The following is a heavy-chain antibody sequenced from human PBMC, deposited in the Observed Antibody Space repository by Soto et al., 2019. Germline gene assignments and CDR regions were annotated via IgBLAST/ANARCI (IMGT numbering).Heavy chain of an antibody. J-gene: IGHJ6*02. CDR2: INHSGST. CDR3: ARGGDYGDYGGLYYYYGMDV. CDR1: GGSFSGYY. Sequence: SETLSLTCAVYGGSFSGYYWSWIRQPPGKGLEWIGEINHSGSTNYNPSLKSRVTISVDTSKNQFSLKLSSVTAADTAVYYCARGGDYGDYGGLYYYYGMDVWGQGTTVTVPS. D-gene: IGHD4-17*01. V-gene: IGHV4-34*01.